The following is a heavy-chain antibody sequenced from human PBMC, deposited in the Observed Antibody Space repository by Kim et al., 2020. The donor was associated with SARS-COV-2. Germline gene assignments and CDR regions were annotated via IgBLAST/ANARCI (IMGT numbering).Heavy chain of an antibody. J-gene: IGHJ4*02. CDR3: ARQCRYGEGDY. V-gene: IGHV4-39*01. Sequence: YYNPSLKSRVTISVDTSKNQFSRKLSAVTAADTAVYYCARQCRYGEGDYWGQGTLVTVSS. D-gene: IGHD4-17*01.